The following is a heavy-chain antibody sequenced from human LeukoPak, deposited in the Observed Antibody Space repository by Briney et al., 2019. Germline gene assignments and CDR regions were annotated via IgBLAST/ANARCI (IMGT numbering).Heavy chain of an antibody. CDR1: YW. V-gene: IGHV5-51*01. CDR2: IYPGDSDT. CDR3: ARLYDILTGNSFDY. J-gene: IGHJ4*02. D-gene: IGHD3-9*01. Sequence: YWSWIRQHPGKGLEWVGIIYPGDSDTRYSPSFQGQVTVSADKSISTAYLQWSSLKASDTAMYYCARLYDILTGNSFDYWGQGTLVTVSS.